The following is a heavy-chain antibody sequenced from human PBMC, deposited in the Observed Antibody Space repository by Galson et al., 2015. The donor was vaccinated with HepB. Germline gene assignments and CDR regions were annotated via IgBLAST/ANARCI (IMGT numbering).Heavy chain of an antibody. D-gene: IGHD1-26*01. J-gene: IGHJ4*02. V-gene: IGHV1-58*02. CDR1: GFNFTSSA. Sequence: VKVSCKASGFNFTSSAMQWVRQARGQRLEWIGWIVVGSGNTKDAQKFQERVTITRDMSTRTAYMELSSLRSEDTAVYYCAAGIVGTTTPDFDSWGQGTLVTVSS. CDR2: IVVGSGNT. CDR3: AAGIVGTTTPDFDS.